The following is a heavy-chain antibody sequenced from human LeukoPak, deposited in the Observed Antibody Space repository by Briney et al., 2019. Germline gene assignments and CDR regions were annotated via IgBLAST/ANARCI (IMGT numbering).Heavy chain of an antibody. CDR1: GYTLTELT. J-gene: IGHJ5*02. CDR3: ATGGSGWYDWFDP. Sequence: SVKVSCKVSGYTLTELTMHWVRQAPGKGLEWMGGFDPEDGETIYAQKFQGRVTMTEDTSTDTAYMELSSLRSEDTAVYYCATGGSGWYDWFDPWGQGTLVTVSS. D-gene: IGHD6-19*01. CDR2: FDPEDGET. V-gene: IGHV1-24*01.